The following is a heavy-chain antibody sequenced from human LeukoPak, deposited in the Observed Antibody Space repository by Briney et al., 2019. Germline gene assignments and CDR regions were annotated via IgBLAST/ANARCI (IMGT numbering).Heavy chain of an antibody. D-gene: IGHD3-9*01. CDR3: AREMGYDILTVSPFDY. J-gene: IGHJ4*02. V-gene: IGHV1-2*02. Sequence: ASVKVSCKASGYTFTGYYMHWVRQAPGQGLEWMGWLNPNSGDTKDALKFQGRVTMTRDTSISTAYMELSRLRSDDTAVYYCAREMGYDILTVSPFDYWGQGTLVTVSS. CDR2: LNPNSGDT. CDR1: GYTFTGYY.